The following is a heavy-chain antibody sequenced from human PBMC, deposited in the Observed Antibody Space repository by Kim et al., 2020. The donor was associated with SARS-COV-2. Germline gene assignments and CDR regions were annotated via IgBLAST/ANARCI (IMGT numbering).Heavy chain of an antibody. J-gene: IGHJ6*02. CDR1: GFTVSSNY. D-gene: IGHD2-21*02. CDR2: IYSGGST. CDR3: AGPSAYCGGDCYPQLSYYYYGMDV. V-gene: IGHV3-53*01. Sequence: GGSLRLSCAASGFTVSSNYMSWVRQAPGKGLEWVSVIYSGGSTYYADSVKGRFTISRDNSKNTLYLQMNSLRAEDTAVYYCAGPSAYCGGDCYPQLSYYYYGMDVWGQGTTVTVSS.